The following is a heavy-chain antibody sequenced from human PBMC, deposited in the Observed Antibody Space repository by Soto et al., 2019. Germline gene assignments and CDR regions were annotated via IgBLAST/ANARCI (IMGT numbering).Heavy chain of an antibody. CDR2: ISYDGSNK. CDR3: AKDRSGPFDY. Sequence: QVQLVESGGGVVQPGRSLRLSCAASGFTFSSYGMHWVRQAPGKGLEWVAVISYDGSNKYYADSVKGRFTISRDNSKNTLYLQMNSRRAEDTAVYYCAKDRSGPFDYWGQGTLVTVSS. D-gene: IGHD5-12*01. J-gene: IGHJ4*02. V-gene: IGHV3-30*18. CDR1: GFTFSSYG.